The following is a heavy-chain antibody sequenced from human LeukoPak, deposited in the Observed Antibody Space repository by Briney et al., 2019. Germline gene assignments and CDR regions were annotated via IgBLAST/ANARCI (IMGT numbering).Heavy chain of an antibody. D-gene: IGHD1-1*01. CDR3: ARDSVHGFT. CDR1: GGSFSGYY. V-gene: IGHV4-34*09. CDR2: IYYSGST. Sequence: SETLSLTCAVYGGSFSGYYWSWIRQPPGKGLEWIGYIYYSGSTYYNPSLKSRVTISVDTSKNQFSLKLSSVTAADTAVYYCARDSVHGFTWGQGTLVTVSS. J-gene: IGHJ5*02.